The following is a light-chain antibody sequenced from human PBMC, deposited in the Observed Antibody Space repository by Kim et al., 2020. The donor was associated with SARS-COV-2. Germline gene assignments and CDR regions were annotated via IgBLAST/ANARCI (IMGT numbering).Light chain of an antibody. J-gene: IGLJ3*02. CDR2: TNL. CDR3: QSFDTSLGSVV. CDR1: GPDFD. Sequence: GAPGKSVVISCTGPDFDVHWYQQFPGTAPRLLIFTNLHRPSGVPDRFSGSRSGTSASLAITGLQPDDEADYYCQSFDTSLGSVVFGGGTQLTVL. V-gene: IGLV1-40*01.